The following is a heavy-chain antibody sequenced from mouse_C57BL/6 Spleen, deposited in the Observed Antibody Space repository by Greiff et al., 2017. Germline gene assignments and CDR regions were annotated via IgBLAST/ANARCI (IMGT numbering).Heavy chain of an antibody. D-gene: IGHD1-1*01. CDR2: IDPNSGGT. J-gene: IGHJ2*01. Sequence: VQLQQPGAELVKPGASVKLSCKASGYTFTSYWMHLVQQRPGRGLEWIGRIDPNSGGTKSNEKFKSKATLTVDKPSSTAYMQLSSLTSEDSAVYYCARPPYYGSATGDYWGQGTTLTVSS. V-gene: IGHV1-72*01. CDR3: ARPPYYGSATGDY. CDR1: GYTFTSYW.